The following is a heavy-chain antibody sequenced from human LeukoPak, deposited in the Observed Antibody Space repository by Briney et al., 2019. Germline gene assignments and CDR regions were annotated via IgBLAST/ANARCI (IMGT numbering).Heavy chain of an antibody. V-gene: IGHV1-8*01. CDR2: MNPNSGNT. J-gene: IGHJ6*02. CDR3: ARGYQSYYDFWSGYTPYYYYYGMDV. D-gene: IGHD3-3*01. Sequence: GASVKVSCKASGYTFTSYDINWVRQATGQGLECMGWMNPNSGNTGYAQKFQGRVTMTRNTSISTAYMELSSLRSEDTAVYYCARGYQSYYDFWSGYTPYYYYYGMDVWGQGTTVTVSS. CDR1: GYTFTSYD.